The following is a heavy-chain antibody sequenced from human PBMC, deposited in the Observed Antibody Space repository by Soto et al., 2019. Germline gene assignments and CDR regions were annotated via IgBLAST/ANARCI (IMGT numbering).Heavy chain of an antibody. Sequence: QVQLQESGPGLVKPSQTLSLTCTVSGGSISSGGYYWSWIRQHPGKGLEWIGYIYYSGSTYYNPSLKSRFTISVXTXKXXFSLKLSSVTAADTAVYYCARGRGTISGYYPFFDYWGQGTLVTVSS. CDR2: IYYSGST. CDR3: ARGRGTISGYYPFFDY. CDR1: GGSISSGGYY. V-gene: IGHV4-31*03. D-gene: IGHD3-22*01. J-gene: IGHJ4*02.